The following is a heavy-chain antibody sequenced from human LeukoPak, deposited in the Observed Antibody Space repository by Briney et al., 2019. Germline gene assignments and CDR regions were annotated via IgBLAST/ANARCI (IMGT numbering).Heavy chain of an antibody. J-gene: IGHJ5*02. Sequence: PSETLSLTCAVYGGSFSGYYWSWIRQPPGKGLEWIGEINHSGSTNYNPSLKSRVTISVDTSKNQFSLKLSSVTAADTAVYYCATRIRQWLVRGGSWFDPWGQGTLVTVSP. D-gene: IGHD6-19*01. V-gene: IGHV4-34*01. CDR1: GGSFSGYY. CDR2: INHSGST. CDR3: ATRIRQWLVRGGSWFDP.